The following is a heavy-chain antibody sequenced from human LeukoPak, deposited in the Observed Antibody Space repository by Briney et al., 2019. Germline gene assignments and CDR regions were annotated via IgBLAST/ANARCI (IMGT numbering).Heavy chain of an antibody. CDR3: ARESWGYCSGGSCHYFDY. Sequence: PGGSLRLSCAASGFTFSDHYMSWIRQAPGKGLEWVSFSSSSGSSIYYADSVKGRFTISRDNAKNSLYLQMNSLRAEDTAVYYCARESWGYCSGGSCHYFDYWGQGTLVTVSS. V-gene: IGHV3-11*04. J-gene: IGHJ4*02. D-gene: IGHD2-15*01. CDR2: SSSSGSSI. CDR1: GFTFSDHY.